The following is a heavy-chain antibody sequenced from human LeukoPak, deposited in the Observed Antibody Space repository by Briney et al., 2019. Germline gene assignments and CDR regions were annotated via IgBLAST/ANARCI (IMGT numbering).Heavy chain of an antibody. V-gene: IGHV1-8*03. CDR3: ARGSPWGSLAYCGGDCYSDAFDI. J-gene: IGHJ3*02. Sequence: GASVKVSCKASGYTFTSYDINWVRHATGQGLEWMGWMNPNSGNRGYAQKFQGRVTITRNTSISTAYMELSSLRSDDTAVYYCARGSPWGSLAYCGGDCYSDAFDIWGQGTMVTVSS. CDR2: MNPNSGNR. D-gene: IGHD2-21*02. CDR1: GYTFTSYD.